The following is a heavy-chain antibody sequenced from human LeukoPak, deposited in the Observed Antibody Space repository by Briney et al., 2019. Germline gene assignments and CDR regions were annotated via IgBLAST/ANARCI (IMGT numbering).Heavy chain of an antibody. D-gene: IGHD1-26*01. CDR2: INHSGST. CDR3: ARWAVGDTFDY. Sequence: SETLSLTCAVYGGSFSGYYWSWIRQPPGKGLEWIGEINHSGSTNYNPSLKSRVTISVDTSKNQFSLKLSSVTAADTAVYYCARWAVGDTFDYWGQGTLVTVSS. CDR1: GGSFSGYY. V-gene: IGHV4-34*01. J-gene: IGHJ4*02.